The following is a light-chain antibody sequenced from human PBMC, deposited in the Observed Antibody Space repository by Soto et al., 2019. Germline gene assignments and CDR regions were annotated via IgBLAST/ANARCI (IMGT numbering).Light chain of an antibody. CDR1: QNINNY. J-gene: IGKJ5*01. Sequence: DIQMTQSPSSLSASVGDRVTITCQASQNINNYLNWYQQKPGRAPKLLIYAASSLQSGVPSRFSGSASGTDFTLTINSLQPEDFATYYCQQGYTSAITFGQGTRLEIK. V-gene: IGKV1-39*01. CDR3: QQGYTSAIT. CDR2: AAS.